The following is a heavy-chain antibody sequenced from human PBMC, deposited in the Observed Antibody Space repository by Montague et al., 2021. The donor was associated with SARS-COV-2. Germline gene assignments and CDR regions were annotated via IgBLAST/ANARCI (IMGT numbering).Heavy chain of an antibody. CDR1: GDFISPYY. J-gene: IGHJ4*02. V-gene: IGHV4-59*01. CDR2: IYYSGST. CDR3: VRGAYGGGAPFDY. D-gene: IGHD2-21*01. Sequence: SETLSLTCTVSGDFISPYYLNWIRQSPGKRPEWIGNIYYSGSTNXNPSLMCRVTISVDTSKSHVSLKLSSVTAADTAVYYCVRGAYGGGAPFDYWGQGALVTVSS.